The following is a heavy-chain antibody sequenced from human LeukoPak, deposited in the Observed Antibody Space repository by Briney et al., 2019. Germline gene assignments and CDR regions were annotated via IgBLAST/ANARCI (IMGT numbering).Heavy chain of an antibody. CDR3: AKDRDSSGYYPRYYYGMDV. Sequence: PWGSLRLSCAASGFTFSSYAMSWVRQAPGKGLEWVSAISGSGGSTYYADSVKGRFTISRDNSKNTLYLQMNSLRAEDTAVYYCAKDRDSSGYYPRYYYGMDVWGQGTTVTVSS. CDR1: GFTFSSYA. CDR2: ISGSGGST. D-gene: IGHD3-22*01. V-gene: IGHV3-23*01. J-gene: IGHJ6*02.